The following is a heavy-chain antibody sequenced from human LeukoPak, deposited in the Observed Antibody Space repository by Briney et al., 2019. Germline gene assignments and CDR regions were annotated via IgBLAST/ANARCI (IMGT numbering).Heavy chain of an antibody. D-gene: IGHD4-17*01. CDR1: GGSISSYY. J-gene: IGHJ6*03. Sequence: PSETVSLTCTVSGGSISSYYWSWIRQPPGKGLEWIGYIYYSGSTNYNPSLKSRVTISVDTSKNQFSLKLSSVTAADTAVYYCARVVDYAVFYYYYYYMDVWGKGTTVTISS. V-gene: IGHV4-59*01. CDR3: ARVVDYAVFYYYYYYMDV. CDR2: IYYSGST.